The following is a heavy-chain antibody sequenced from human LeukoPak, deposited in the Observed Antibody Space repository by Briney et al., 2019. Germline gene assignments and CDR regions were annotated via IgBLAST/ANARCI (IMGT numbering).Heavy chain of an antibody. D-gene: IGHD3-22*01. J-gene: IGHJ4*02. CDR3: ARTYYDSSGYYDALDY. Sequence: GGSLRLSCAASGFTFSSYAMSWVRQAPGKGLEWVSAISGSGGSTYYADSVKGRFTISRDNSKNTLYLQMNSLRAEDTAVYYCARTYYDSSGYYDALDYWGQGTLVTVSS. CDR1: GFTFSSYA. V-gene: IGHV3-23*01. CDR2: ISGSGGST.